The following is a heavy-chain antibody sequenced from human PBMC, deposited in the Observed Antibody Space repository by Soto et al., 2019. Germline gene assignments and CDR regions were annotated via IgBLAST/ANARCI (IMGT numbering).Heavy chain of an antibody. D-gene: IGHD1-1*01. CDR1: GGSMTTGDQY. CDR2: INHRGSL. Sequence: SETLSLTCTVPGGSMTTGDQYWTWIRHRPGEGLEWFGYINHRGSLYYNPSLESRVSMSVDTSKNQFSLNLSSVTAADTAVYYCARELPQRQGRNMDVWGQGTTVTVSS. V-gene: IGHV4-31*03. J-gene: IGHJ6*02. CDR3: ARELPQRQGRNMDV.